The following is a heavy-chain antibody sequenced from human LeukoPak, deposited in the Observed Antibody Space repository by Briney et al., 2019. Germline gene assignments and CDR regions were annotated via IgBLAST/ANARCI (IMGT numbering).Heavy chain of an antibody. CDR1: GGSISSGGYS. J-gene: IGHJ2*01. Sequence: PSETLSLTCTVSGGSISSGGYSWSWIRQPPGKGLEWIGYIYHSGSTYYNPSLKSRVTISVDRSKNQFSLKLSSVTAADTAVYYCARDAGLWYFDLWGRGTLVTVSS. V-gene: IGHV4-30-2*01. CDR2: IYHSGST. CDR3: ARDAGLWYFDL.